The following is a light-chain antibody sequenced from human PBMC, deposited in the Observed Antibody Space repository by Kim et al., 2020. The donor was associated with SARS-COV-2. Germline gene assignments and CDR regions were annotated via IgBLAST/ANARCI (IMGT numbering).Light chain of an antibody. Sequence: SVPPGQTASITCAGDKLGDKYACCYQQKPGQSPVLVIYQDSKRPSGIPERFSGSNSGNTATLTISGTQAMDEADYYCQAWDSSTVVFGGGTQLTVL. V-gene: IGLV3-1*01. CDR1: KLGDKY. CDR3: QAWDSSTVV. CDR2: QDS. J-gene: IGLJ2*01.